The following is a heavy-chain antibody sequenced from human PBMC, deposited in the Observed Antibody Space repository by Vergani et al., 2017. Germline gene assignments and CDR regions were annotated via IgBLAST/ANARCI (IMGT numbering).Heavy chain of an antibody. CDR2: ISYSCDT. CDR3: ARGGWLVPDV. J-gene: IGHJ4*02. V-gene: IGHV4-59*01. CDR1: GDSISPYF. D-gene: IGHD2-21*02. Sequence: QVQLQESGPGLVKPSETLSLTCTVSGDSISPYFWTWIRQRPGQGLEWSGYISYSCDTNCAPSLKSRVSISLDTSKNQFSLQVNSVTPSDTAVYYCARGGWLVPDVWGQGTLVTVSS.